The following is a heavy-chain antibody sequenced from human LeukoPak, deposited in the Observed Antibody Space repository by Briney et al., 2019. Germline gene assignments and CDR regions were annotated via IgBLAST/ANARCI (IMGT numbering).Heavy chain of an antibody. CDR2: IYPGDSDT. J-gene: IGHJ6*03. V-gene: IGHV5-51*01. Sequence: GESLKISCKGSGYSVTSYWIGWVRQMPGKGLEWMGIIYPGDSDTRYSPSFQGQVTISADKSISTAYLQWSSLKASDTAMYYCARQYCSSTSCHTDYYYYMDVWGKGTTVTVSS. CDR1: GYSVTSYW. CDR3: ARQYCSSTSCHTDYYYYMDV. D-gene: IGHD2-2*02.